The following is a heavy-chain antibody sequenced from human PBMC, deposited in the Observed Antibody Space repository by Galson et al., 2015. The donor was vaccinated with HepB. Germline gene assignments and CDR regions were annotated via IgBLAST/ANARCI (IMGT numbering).Heavy chain of an antibody. CDR1: GYTFTGYY. CDR3: ARDGAAGYCSGGSCYSVDNWIDY. V-gene: IGHV1-2*02. D-gene: IGHD2-15*01. Sequence: SVKVSCKASGYTFTGYYMHWVRQAPGQGLEWVGWINPNSGGTNYAQKFQGRVTMTRDTSISTAYMELSRLRSDDTAVYYCARDGAAGYCSGGSCYSVDNWIDYWGQGTLVTVSS. CDR2: INPNSGGT. J-gene: IGHJ4*02.